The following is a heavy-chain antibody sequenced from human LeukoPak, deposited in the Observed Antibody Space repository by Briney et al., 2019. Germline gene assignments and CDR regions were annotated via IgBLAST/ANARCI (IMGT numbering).Heavy chain of an antibody. V-gene: IGHV3-30-3*01. CDR3: ARDGRYSSSWHQYYYYMDV. J-gene: IGHJ6*03. CDR1: GFTFSSYA. D-gene: IGHD6-13*01. Sequence: PGRSLRLSCAASGFTFSSYAMHWVRQAPGKGLEWVAVISYDGGNKYYADSVKGRFTISRDNSKNTLYLQMNSLRAEDTAVYYCARDGRYSSSWHQYYYYMDVWGKGTTVTVSS. CDR2: ISYDGGNK.